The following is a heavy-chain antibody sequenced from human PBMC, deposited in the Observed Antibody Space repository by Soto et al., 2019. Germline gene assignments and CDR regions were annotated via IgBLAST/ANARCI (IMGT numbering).Heavy chain of an antibody. V-gene: IGHV3-30-3*01. D-gene: IGHD6-13*01. J-gene: IGHJ6*02. CDR3: ARSRSIAAAGTADGMDV. CDR1: GFTFSSYA. Sequence: QVQLVESGGGVVQPGRSLRLSCAASGFTFSSYAMHWVRQAPGKGLEWVAVISYDGSNKYYADSVKGRFTISRDNSKNTLYLQMNNLRAEDTAVYYCARSRSIAAAGTADGMDVWGQGTTVTVSS. CDR2: ISYDGSNK.